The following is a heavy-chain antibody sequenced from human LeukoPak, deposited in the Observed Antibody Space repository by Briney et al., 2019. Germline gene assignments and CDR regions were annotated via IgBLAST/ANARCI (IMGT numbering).Heavy chain of an antibody. V-gene: IGHV1-18*04. Sequence: ASVRVSCKASGYSFTDYYIHWVRQAPGQGLEWMGWISAYNGNTDLAQKLQGRVTMTTDTSTSTAYMELRSLRSDDTAVYYCARESRWELRYYFDYWGQGTLVTVSS. D-gene: IGHD1-26*01. CDR2: ISAYNGNT. J-gene: IGHJ4*02. CDR1: GYSFTDYY. CDR3: ARESRWELRYYFDY.